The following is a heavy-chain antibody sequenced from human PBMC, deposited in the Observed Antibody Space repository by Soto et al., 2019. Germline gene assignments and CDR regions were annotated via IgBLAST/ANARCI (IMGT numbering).Heavy chain of an antibody. V-gene: IGHV4-39*01. Sequence: SETLSLTCTVSGGSIGSSSYYWGWIRQPPGKGLEWIGSIYYSGSTYYNPSLKSRVTISVDTSKNQFSLKLSSVTAADTAVYYCAYYYDSSGYWGNAFDIWGQGTMVTVSS. CDR1: GGSIGSSSYY. D-gene: IGHD3-22*01. J-gene: IGHJ3*02. CDR3: AYYYDSSGYWGNAFDI. CDR2: IYYSGST.